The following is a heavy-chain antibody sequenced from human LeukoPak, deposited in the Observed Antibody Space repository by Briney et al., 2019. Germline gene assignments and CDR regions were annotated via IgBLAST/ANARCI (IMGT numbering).Heavy chain of an antibody. CDR1: GYTFTSFG. D-gene: IGHD4-11*01. J-gene: IGHJ4*02. V-gene: IGHV1-18*01. Sequence: ASVKVSRKASGYTFTSFGISWVRQAPGQGLEWMGWIYAYNGNTKYAQKLQGRVTVTTDTSTSTAYMELRSLTSDDTAVYYSARDFNYIPDYWGQGTLVTVSS. CDR2: IYAYNGNT. CDR3: ARDFNYIPDY.